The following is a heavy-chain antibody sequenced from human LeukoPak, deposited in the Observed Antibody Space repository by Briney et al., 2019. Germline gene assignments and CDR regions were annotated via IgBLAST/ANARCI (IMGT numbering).Heavy chain of an antibody. CDR3: ARWARYCSSGSCYSWFDP. V-gene: IGHV3-7*01. CDR1: GFTFRSYW. J-gene: IGHJ5*02. D-gene: IGHD2-15*01. CDR2: MKLNGSEE. Sequence: TGGSLRLSCAASGFTFRSYWMSWVCQAPGKGLEWVSNMKLNGSEEYYVDSVKGRFTISSDNAKNSLSLQMNSLRVDGTAVYYCARWARYCSSGSCYSWFDPWGQGTLVTVSS.